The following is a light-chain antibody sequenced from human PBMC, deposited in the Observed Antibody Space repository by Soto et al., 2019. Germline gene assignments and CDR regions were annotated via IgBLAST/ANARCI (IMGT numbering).Light chain of an antibody. V-gene: IGKV1-16*01. Sequence: DIQMTQSPSSLSASVGDRVTITCRASQDIGNYVAWFQQKPGEAPKSLIFKASSLQSGVPSRFSGSGSGTDFTLTISNLRPEDFATYYCQHYYRYPITFGQGTRLEIK. J-gene: IGKJ5*01. CDR2: KAS. CDR1: QDIGNY. CDR3: QHYYRYPIT.